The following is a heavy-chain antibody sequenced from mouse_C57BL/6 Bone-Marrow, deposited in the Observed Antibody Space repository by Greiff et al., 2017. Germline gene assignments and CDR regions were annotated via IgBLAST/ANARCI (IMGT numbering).Heavy chain of an antibody. J-gene: IGHJ3*01. CDR1: GYTFTSYW. Sequence: QVQLQQSGAELVKPGASVKLSCKASGYTFTSYWMQWVKQRPGQGLEWIGEIDPSDSYTNYNQKFKGKATLTVDTSSSTAYLQLSSLTSADSAVYYCARPPYFYGSSGFAYWGQGTLVTVSA. CDR2: IDPSDSYT. CDR3: ARPPYFYGSSGFAY. V-gene: IGHV1-50*01. D-gene: IGHD1-1*01.